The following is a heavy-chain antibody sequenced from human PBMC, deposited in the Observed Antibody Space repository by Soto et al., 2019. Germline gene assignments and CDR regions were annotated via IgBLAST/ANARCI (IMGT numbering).Heavy chain of an antibody. CDR3: ARQLDSSGYNWAI. Sequence: GESLKISCKASGYSFTTYWIGWVRQMPGKGLEWMGIIHPGDSDTRYSPSFQGQVTISADKSISTAYLQWSSLKASDTAMYYCARQLDSSGYNWAIWGQGTMVTVSS. D-gene: IGHD3-22*01. J-gene: IGHJ3*02. CDR1: GYSFTTYW. CDR2: IHPGDSDT. V-gene: IGHV5-51*01.